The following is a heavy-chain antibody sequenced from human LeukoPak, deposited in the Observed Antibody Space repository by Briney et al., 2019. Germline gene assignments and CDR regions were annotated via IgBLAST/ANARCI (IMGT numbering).Heavy chain of an antibody. V-gene: IGHV3-23*01. CDR1: GFIFSSYA. D-gene: IGHD3-22*01. J-gene: IGHJ4*02. Sequence: GASLRLSCAASGFIFSSYAMSWVRQAPGKGLEWVSAISPSGDSTYYADSVKGRFTISRDNSRNTLYLQLNSLRAEDTALYYCARGYESSCYSGYWGQGTLVTVSS. CDR3: ARGYESSCYSGY. CDR2: ISPSGDST.